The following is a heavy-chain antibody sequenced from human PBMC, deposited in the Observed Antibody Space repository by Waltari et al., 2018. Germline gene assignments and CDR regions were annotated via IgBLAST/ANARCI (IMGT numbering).Heavy chain of an antibody. CDR3: ASLRGSGWMLDAFDI. CDR1: GGSISSYY. D-gene: IGHD6-19*01. V-gene: IGHV4-59*01. Sequence: QVQLQESGPGLVKPSETLSLTCTVSGGSISSYYWSWIRQPPGKGLEWIGYIYYSGSTNYTPSLKRRVTISGDTSKNQFSLKLSSVTAADTTVYYCASLRGSGWMLDAFDIWGQGTMVTVSS. CDR2: IYYSGST. J-gene: IGHJ3*02.